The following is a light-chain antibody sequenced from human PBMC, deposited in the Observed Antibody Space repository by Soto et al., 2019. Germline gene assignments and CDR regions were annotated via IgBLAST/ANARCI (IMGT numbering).Light chain of an antibody. CDR3: SSYTSSSLYV. V-gene: IGLV2-14*03. CDR1: SSDVGGYDY. J-gene: IGLJ1*01. Sequence: SALTQPASVSGSPGQSITISCTRTSSDVGGYDYVSWYQHHPGKAPKLMIYDVSNRPSGVSNRFSGSKSGNTASLTISGLQAEDEADYYCSSYTSSSLYVFGTGTKVTVL. CDR2: DVS.